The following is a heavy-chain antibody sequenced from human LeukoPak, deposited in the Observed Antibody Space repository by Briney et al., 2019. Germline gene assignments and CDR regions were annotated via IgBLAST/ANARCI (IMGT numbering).Heavy chain of an antibody. CDR1: GFTVSSNY. CDR2: ITPRGDYI. D-gene: IGHD1-1*01. J-gene: IGHJ4*02. V-gene: IGHV3-21*01. Sequence: GGSLRLSCAASGFTVSSNYMSWVRQAPGKGLEWVSSITPRGDYIYYADSLKGRLTISRDNAKNSLYLQMSSLRAEDTAVYYCVRHRTASDYWGQGALVTVSS. CDR3: VRHRTASDY.